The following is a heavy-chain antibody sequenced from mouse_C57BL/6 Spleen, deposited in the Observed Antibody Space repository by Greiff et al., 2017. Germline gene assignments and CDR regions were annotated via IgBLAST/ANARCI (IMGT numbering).Heavy chain of an antibody. V-gene: IGHV1-22*01. J-gene: IGHJ1*03. Sequence: EVQLQQSGPELVKPGASVKMSCKASGYTFTDYNMHWVKQSHGKSLEWIGYINPNNGGTSYNQKFKGKATLTVNKSSSTAYMELRSLTSEDSAVYYCARTTVAYWYFDVWGTGTTVTVSS. CDR2: INPNNGGT. CDR3: ARTTVAYWYFDV. CDR1: GYTFTDYN. D-gene: IGHD1-1*01.